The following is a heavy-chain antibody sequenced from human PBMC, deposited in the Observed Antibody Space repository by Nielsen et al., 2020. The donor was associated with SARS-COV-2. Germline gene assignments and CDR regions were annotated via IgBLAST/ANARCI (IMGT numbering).Heavy chain of an antibody. CDR2: MNPNSGNT. V-gene: IGHV1-8*01. CDR1: GYTFTSYD. D-gene: IGHD5-24*01. CDR3: ATGWLPNPFDY. Sequence: ASVKVSCKASGYTFTSYDINWVRQATGQGLEWMGWMNPNSGNTGYAQKFQGRVTMTRNTSISTAYMELRSRRSDDTAVYYCATGWLPNPFDYWGQGTLVTVSS. J-gene: IGHJ4*02.